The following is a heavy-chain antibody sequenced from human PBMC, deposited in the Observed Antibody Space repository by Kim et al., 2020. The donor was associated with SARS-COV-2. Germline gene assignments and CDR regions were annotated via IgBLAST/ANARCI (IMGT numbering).Heavy chain of an antibody. D-gene: IGHD6-13*01. V-gene: IGHV4-39*01. CDR3: ARLGIAAAGSDY. Sequence: SETLSLTCTVSGGSISSSSYYWGWIRQPPGKGLEWIGSIYYSGSTYYNPSLKSRVTISVDTSKNQFSLKLSSVTAADTAVYYCARLGIAAAGSDYWGQGTLVTVSS. J-gene: IGHJ4*02. CDR2: IYYSGST. CDR1: GGSISSSSYY.